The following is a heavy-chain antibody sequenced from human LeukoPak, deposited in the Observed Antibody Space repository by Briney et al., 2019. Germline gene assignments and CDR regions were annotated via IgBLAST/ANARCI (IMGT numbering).Heavy chain of an antibody. CDR3: ARGTQYYGSGSSFDP. J-gene: IGHJ5*02. V-gene: IGHV1-24*01. CDR1: GYTLTELS. D-gene: IGHD3-10*01. Sequence: ASVKVSCKVSGYTLTELSMHWVRQAPGKGLEWMGGFDPEDGETIYAQKFQGRVTITRNTSISTAYMELSSLRSEDTAVYYCARGTQYYGSGSSFDPWGQGTLVTVSS. CDR2: FDPEDGET.